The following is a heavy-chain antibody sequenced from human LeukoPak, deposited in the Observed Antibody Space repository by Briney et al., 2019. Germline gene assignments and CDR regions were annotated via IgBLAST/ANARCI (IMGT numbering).Heavy chain of an antibody. CDR3: ARKSVAATPRDIVYQYYSMDV. Sequence: AAVKVSCKASGYTFTSYAMNWVRQAPGQGLEWMGWINTNTGNPTYAQGFTGRFVFSLDTSVSTAYLQISSLKAEDTAVYYCARKSVAATPRDIVYQYYSMDVWGKGATVTVSS. J-gene: IGHJ6*03. D-gene: IGHD2-15*01. CDR2: INTNTGNP. V-gene: IGHV7-4-1*02. CDR1: GYTFTSYA.